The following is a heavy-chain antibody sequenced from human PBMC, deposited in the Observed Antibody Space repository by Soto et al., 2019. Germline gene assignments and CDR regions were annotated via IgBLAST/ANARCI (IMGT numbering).Heavy chain of an antibody. Sequence: EVQLVESGGGWVQPGRSLRLSCAASGFTFDVYAMHWVRQAPGKGLEWVSGINYNSGSVGYADSVKGRFTISRDNAKNSLHLQMNSLRAEDTAVYYCAKERRNVGWLGIWDSWGPGTLVAVSS. D-gene: IGHD6-19*01. J-gene: IGHJ5*01. CDR2: INYNSGSV. CDR1: GFTFDVYA. V-gene: IGHV3-9*01. CDR3: AKERRNVGWLGIWDS.